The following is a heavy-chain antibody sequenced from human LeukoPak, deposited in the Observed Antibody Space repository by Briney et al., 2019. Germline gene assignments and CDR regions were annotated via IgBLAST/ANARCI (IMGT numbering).Heavy chain of an antibody. Sequence: PSETLSLTCNVSGGSISSGSYYWSRIRQPAGKGLEWIGRIYTIGNTNYNPSLKSRVTISIDTSKNHFSLKLNSVTAADTAVYYCARTEGDDAFDIWGHGTMVTVSS. CDR2: IYTIGNT. J-gene: IGHJ3*02. CDR3: ARTEGDDAFDI. V-gene: IGHV4-61*02. D-gene: IGHD2-21*02. CDR1: GGSISSGSYY.